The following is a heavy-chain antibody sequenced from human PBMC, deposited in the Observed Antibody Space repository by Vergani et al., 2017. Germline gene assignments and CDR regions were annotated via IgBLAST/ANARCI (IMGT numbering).Heavy chain of an antibody. V-gene: IGHV3-9*01. CDR3: VHGPLYSSGWWWGAFDI. CDR1: GFPFDDYA. D-gene: IGHD3-22*01. Sequence: EVQLVESGGGLVQPGRSLRLSCAASGFPFDDYAIHWVRQAPGKGLEWVSGIIWNSNSIGYADSVKGRFTISRDNAKNSLYLLMNSLRAEDTALYYCVHGPLYSSGWWWGAFDIWGQGTMVTVSS. J-gene: IGHJ3*02. CDR2: IIWNSNSI.